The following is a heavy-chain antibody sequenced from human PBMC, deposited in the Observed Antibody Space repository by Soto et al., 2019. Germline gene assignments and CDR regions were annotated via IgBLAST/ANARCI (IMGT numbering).Heavy chain of an antibody. J-gene: IGHJ3*02. V-gene: IGHV3-33*01. CDR3: ARGPGSYGPRADAFEI. Sequence: PGGSLRLSCAASGFTFSSYGMHWVRQAPGKGLEWVAVIWYDGSNKYYADSVKGRFTISRDNSKNTLYLQMNSLRAEDTAVYYCARGPGSYGPRADAFEIWGQGTMVTVSS. CDR2: IWYDGSNK. CDR1: GFTFSSYG. D-gene: IGHD1-26*01.